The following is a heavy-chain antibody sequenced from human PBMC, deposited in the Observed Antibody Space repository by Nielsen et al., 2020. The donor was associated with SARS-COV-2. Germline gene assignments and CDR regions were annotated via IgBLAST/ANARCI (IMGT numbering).Heavy chain of an antibody. CDR3: ARRNYYGSGSQNWFDP. V-gene: IGHV4-59*01. Sequence: SETLSLTCTVSGGSISSYYWSWIRQPPGKGLEWIGYIYYSGSTNYNPSLKSRVTISVDTSKNQFSLKLSSVTAADTAVYYCARRNYYGSGSQNWFDPWGQGTLVTVSS. J-gene: IGHJ5*02. CDR2: IYYSGST. D-gene: IGHD3-10*01. CDR1: GGSISSYY.